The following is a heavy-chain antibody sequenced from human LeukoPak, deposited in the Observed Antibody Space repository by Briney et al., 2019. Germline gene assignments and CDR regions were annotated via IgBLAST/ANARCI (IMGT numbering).Heavy chain of an antibody. Sequence: GGSLRLSCTVSGFTVSSNSMSWVRRAPGKGLEWVSFIYSDNTHYSDSVKGRFTISRDNAKNSLYLQMNSLRAEDTAVYYCARDHAFSYYYYYMDVWGKGTTVTVSS. CDR2: IYSDNT. CDR1: GFTVSSNS. CDR3: ARDHAFSYYYYYMDV. J-gene: IGHJ6*03. V-gene: IGHV3-53*01. D-gene: IGHD3-3*01.